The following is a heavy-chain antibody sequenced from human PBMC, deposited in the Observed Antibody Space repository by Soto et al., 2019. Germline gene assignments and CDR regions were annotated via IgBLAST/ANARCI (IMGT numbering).Heavy chain of an antibody. CDR2: IHNSRSTI. J-gene: IGHJ4*02. V-gene: IGHV3-48*02. CDR3: ARGVQIIVLLPAAIDY. Sequence: EVQLVESGGGLVQPGESLRLSCAASGFTFSSYSMNWVRQAPGKGLEWVSYIHNSRSTIYYADSVRGRFTISRDNAKNSLYLQMNSLRDEDTAVYYCARGVQIIVLLPAAIDYWGQGTLVTVSS. D-gene: IGHD2-2*01. CDR1: GFTFSSYS.